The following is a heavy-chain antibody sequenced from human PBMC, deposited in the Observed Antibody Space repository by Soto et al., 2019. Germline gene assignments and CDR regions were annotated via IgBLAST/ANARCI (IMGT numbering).Heavy chain of an antibody. CDR2: MNPNSGNT. V-gene: IGHV1-8*01. D-gene: IGHD6-13*01. CDR3: ARFGAAASGMAV. J-gene: IGHJ6*02. CDR1: GYSFTSYD. Sequence: ASVKVSCKASGYSFTSYDVSWVRQATGQGLEWMGWMNPNSGNTGYAQKFQGRVTMTRNTSISTAYMELSSLRAEDTAVYYCARFGAAASGMAVWGQGTTVPVS.